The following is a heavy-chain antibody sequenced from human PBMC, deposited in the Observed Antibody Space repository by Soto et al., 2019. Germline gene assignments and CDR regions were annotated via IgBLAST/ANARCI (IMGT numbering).Heavy chain of an antibody. CDR1: GFTFSAYW. CDR2: INQDGSEK. J-gene: IGHJ3*02. Sequence: GGSLRLSCAASGFTFSAYWMSWVRQAPGKGLEWVANINQDGSEKYYVDSVKGRFTISRDSTKNSLSLQMNSLRAEDTAVYYCARDPNGGAFDMWGQGTMVTVSS. CDR3: ARDPNGGAFDM. D-gene: IGHD2-8*01. V-gene: IGHV3-7*01.